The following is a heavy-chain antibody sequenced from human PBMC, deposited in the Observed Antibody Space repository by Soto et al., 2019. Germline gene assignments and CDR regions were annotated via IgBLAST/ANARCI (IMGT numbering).Heavy chain of an antibody. V-gene: IGHV5-51*01. CDR3: ATHSIYGGNSDAFDV. CDR1: GYSFTTYW. J-gene: IGHJ3*01. Sequence: PGESLKISCKGSGYSFTTYWIAWVRQMPGKGLEWMGIIYPVDSDTRYSPSFQGQVTISADKSISTAYLQWSSLKASDSAMYYCATHSIYGGNSDAFDVWGQGTMVTVSS. D-gene: IGHD4-17*01. CDR2: IYPVDSDT.